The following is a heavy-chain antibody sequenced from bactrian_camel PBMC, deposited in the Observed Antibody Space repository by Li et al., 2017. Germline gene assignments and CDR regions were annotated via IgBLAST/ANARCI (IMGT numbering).Heavy chain of an antibody. D-gene: IGHD5*01. CDR2: INLGGDS. J-gene: IGHJ6*01. Sequence: HVQLVESGGGLVQPGGSLRLSCVASGITFSRHDMSWVRQAPGKGLEWVSTINLGGDSQYADSVKGRFTISRDNAKNTLYLQLNSLTREDSAMYYCTKLVYGWSDFGYWGQGTQVTVS. CDR1: GITFSRHD. CDR3: TKLVYGWSDFGY. V-gene: IGHV3S1*01.